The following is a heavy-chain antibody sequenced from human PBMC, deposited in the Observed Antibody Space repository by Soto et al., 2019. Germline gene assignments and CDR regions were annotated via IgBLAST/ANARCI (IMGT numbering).Heavy chain of an antibody. J-gene: IGHJ4*02. V-gene: IGHV5-51*01. Sequence: PGESLKISCQCSGYTFSSFWIAWVRQLPGKGLEYMGIIYPGDSETRYSPSFHGKVTISADRSIGTAYLQWSSLEASDSAFYFCARSPRSSPYLDYWGQGALVTVSS. CDR2: IYPGDSET. D-gene: IGHD6-13*01. CDR3: ARSPRSSPYLDY. CDR1: GYTFSSFW.